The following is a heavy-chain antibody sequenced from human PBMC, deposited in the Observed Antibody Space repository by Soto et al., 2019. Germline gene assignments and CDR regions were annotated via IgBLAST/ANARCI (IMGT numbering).Heavy chain of an antibody. CDR3: ARVGVEVVAAFDI. CDR1: GFTFGDYA. CDR2: INWNGGST. Sequence: GGSLRLSCTASGFTFGDYAMSWFRQAPGKGLEWVSGINWNGGSTGYADSVKGRFTISRDNAKNSLYLQMNSLRAEDTALYYCARVGVEVVAAFDIWGQGTMVTVSS. V-gene: IGHV3-20*04. J-gene: IGHJ3*02. D-gene: IGHD2-21*01.